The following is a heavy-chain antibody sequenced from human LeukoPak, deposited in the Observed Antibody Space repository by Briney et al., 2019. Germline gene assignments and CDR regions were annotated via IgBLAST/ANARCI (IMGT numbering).Heavy chain of an antibody. CDR1: GGSINSYY. CDR2: IYYRGST. J-gene: IGHJ4*02. V-gene: IGHV4-59*01. D-gene: IGHD4-4*01. Sequence: PSETLSLTCTVSGGSINSYYWSWIRQPPGKGLEWIGYIYYRGSTNYNPSLKSRVTISVDTSKNQFSLKLSSVTAADTAVYYCARDGADYSKYYAHFDYCGQGTLVTVSS. CDR3: ARDGADYSKYYAHFDY.